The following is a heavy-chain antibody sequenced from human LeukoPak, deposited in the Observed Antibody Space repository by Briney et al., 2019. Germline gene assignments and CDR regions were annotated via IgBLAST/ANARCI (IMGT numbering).Heavy chain of an antibody. J-gene: IGHJ4*02. V-gene: IGHV1-18*01. CDR1: GYTFTSYG. D-gene: IGHD4-17*01. CDR3: ARAPSYGDYGGDH. CDR2: ISPYNGNT. Sequence: GASVKVSCKPSGYTFTSYGISWVRQAPGQGVEWMGWISPYNGNTNYAQKLQGRVTMTTDTSTNTAYMELGSLRSDDTAVYYCARAPSYGDYGGDHWGQGTLLTVSS.